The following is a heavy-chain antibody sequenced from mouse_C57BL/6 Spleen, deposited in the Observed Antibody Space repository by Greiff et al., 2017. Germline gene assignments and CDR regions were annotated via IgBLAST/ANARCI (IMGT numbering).Heavy chain of an antibody. CDR2: IDPENGDT. CDR1: GSNIKAAY. D-gene: IGHD1-2*01. V-gene: IGHV14-4*01. J-gene: IGHJ3*01. CDR3: TTTTAFAY. Sequence: VQLQQSGAELVRPGASVKLSCTASGSNIKAAYMHWVKQRPEQGLEWIGWIDPENGDTEYASKFQGKATITADTSSSTAYLQLSSLTSEDTAVYYCTTTTAFAYWGQGTLVTVSA.